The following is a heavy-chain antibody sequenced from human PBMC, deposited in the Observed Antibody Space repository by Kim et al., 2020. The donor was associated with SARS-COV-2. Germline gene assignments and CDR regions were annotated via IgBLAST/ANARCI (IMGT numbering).Heavy chain of an antibody. Sequence: AEAGKGRFTISRDNSKNTLYLQMSSLRAEDKAVYYCVTASYSSSWFQLDYWGQGTLVTVSS. D-gene: IGHD6-13*01. V-gene: IGHV3-64D*06. J-gene: IGHJ4*02. CDR3: VTASYSSSWFQLDY.